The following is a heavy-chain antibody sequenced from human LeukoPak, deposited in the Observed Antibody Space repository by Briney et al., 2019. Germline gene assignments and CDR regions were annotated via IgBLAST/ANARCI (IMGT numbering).Heavy chain of an antibody. CDR3: ARGSSLDYGDYKGMDV. D-gene: IGHD4-17*01. CDR2: IIPILGIA. Sequence: GASVKVSCKASGYTFTSYAMHWVRQAPGQGLEWMGRIIPILGIANYAQKFQGRVTITADKSTSTAYMELSSLRSEDTAVYYCARGSSLDYGDYKGMDVWGQGTTVTVSS. CDR1: GYTFTSYA. J-gene: IGHJ6*02. V-gene: IGHV1-69*04.